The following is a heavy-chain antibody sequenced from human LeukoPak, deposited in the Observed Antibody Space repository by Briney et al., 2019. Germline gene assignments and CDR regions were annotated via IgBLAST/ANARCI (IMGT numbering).Heavy chain of an antibody. CDR3: ARGGPYYYGSGSYSGAYFDY. J-gene: IGHJ4*02. D-gene: IGHD3-10*01. CDR1: GVSISSYY. Sequence: SETLSLTCTVSGVSISSYYWSWIRQPAGKGLEWIGRIYTSGSTNYNPSLKSRVTMSVDTSKNQFSLKLSSVTAADTAVYYCARGGPYYYGSGSYSGAYFDYWGQGTLVTVSS. CDR2: IYTSGST. V-gene: IGHV4-4*07.